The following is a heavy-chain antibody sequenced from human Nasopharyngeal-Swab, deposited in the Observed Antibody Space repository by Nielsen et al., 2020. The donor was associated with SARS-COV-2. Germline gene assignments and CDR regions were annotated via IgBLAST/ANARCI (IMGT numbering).Heavy chain of an antibody. V-gene: IGHV3-9*01. CDR3: AKDRDHYYDSSGYPMFDP. Sequence: GGSLRLSCAASGFTFDDYAMHWVRQAPGKGLEWVSGISWNSGSIGYADSVKGRFTISRDNAKNSLYLQMNSLRAEDTAFYYCAKDRDHYYDSSGYPMFDPWGQGTLVTVSS. D-gene: IGHD3-22*01. CDR2: ISWNSGSI. J-gene: IGHJ5*02. CDR1: GFTFDDYA.